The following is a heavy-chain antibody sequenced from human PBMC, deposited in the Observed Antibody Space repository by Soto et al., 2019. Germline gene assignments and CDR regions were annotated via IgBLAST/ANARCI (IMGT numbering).Heavy chain of an antibody. J-gene: IGHJ6*02. V-gene: IGHV3-15*01. Sequence: EVQLVESGGGLVKPGGSLRLSCAASGITFSKAWMNWVRESPGKGLEWVGRIKSKSDGGTTDYAAPVNDRFTISRDHSKNTLRLQMNSLKTENTAVYYCTTNFYSDYGMDVWGQGTTVTVSS. D-gene: IGHD4-4*01. CDR1: GITFSKAW. CDR3: TTNFYSDYGMDV. CDR2: IKSKSDGGTT.